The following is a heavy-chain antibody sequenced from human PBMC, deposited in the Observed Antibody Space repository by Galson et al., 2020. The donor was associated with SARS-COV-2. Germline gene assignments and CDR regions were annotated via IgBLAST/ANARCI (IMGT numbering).Heavy chain of an antibody. D-gene: IGHD3-10*01. J-gene: IGHJ5*02. Sequence: SETLSLTSSVPGGSISSGGYYWSWIRQHPGEGLEWIGYIYYSGSTYYKPSLKSRVTISADTSKNQFSLKLSSVTAADTAVYYCARAYYYDSGIENWFDPWGQGTLVTVSS. CDR2: IYYSGST. V-gene: IGHV4-31*03. CDR3: ARAYYYDSGIENWFDP. CDR1: GGSISSGGYY.